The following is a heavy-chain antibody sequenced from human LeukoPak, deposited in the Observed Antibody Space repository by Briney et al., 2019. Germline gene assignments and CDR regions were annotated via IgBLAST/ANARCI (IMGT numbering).Heavy chain of an antibody. J-gene: IGHJ4*02. CDR3: ARGNYGWFGPFDY. Sequence: PGGSLRLSCAASGFTFSSYGMHWVRQAPGKGLEWVAVIWYDGSNKYYADSVKGRLTISRDNSKNTLYLQMNSLRAEDTAVYYCARGNYGWFGPFDYWGQGTLVTVSS. CDR2: IWYDGSNK. CDR1: GFTFSSYG. D-gene: IGHD3-10*01. V-gene: IGHV3-33*01.